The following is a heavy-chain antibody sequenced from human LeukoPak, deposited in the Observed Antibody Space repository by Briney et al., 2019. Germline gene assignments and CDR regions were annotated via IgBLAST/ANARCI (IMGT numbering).Heavy chain of an antibody. CDR3: AKDRYDYGDYGALDY. CDR1: GFTFSIYA. D-gene: IGHD4-17*01. V-gene: IGHV3-23*01. CDR2: ISGSGGST. J-gene: IGHJ4*02. Sequence: GGSLRLSCAASGFTFSIYAMSWVRQAPGKGLEWVSAISGSGGSTYYADSVKGRFTISRDNSKNTLYLQMNSLRAEDTAVYYCAKDRYDYGDYGALDYWGQGTLVTVSS.